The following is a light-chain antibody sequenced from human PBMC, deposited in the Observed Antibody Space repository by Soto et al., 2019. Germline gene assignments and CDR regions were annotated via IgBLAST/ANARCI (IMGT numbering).Light chain of an antibody. V-gene: IGKV3D-15*01. CDR3: QKSNNWPPV. CDR1: QSVSSN. CDR2: GAY. Sequence: IVMTQSPATLSVSPGERATLFCRASQSVSSNLAWYQQRPGQAPRLLIFGAYTRATGIPARFSGSGSGTEFTLTISSLQSEDSAVYFCQKSNNWPPVFGTGTKLDI. J-gene: IGKJ3*01.